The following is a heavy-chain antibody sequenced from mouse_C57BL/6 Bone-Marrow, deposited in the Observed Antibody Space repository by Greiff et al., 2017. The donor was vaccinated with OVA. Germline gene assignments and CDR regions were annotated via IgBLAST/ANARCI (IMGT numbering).Heavy chain of an antibody. V-gene: IGHV5-4*01. CDR2: ISDGGSYT. CDR1: GFTFSSYA. CDR3: ARDLYGYVAWFAY. D-gene: IGHD2-2*01. Sequence: EVKLVESGGGLVKPGGSLKLSCAASGFTFSSYAMSWVRQTPEKRLEWVATISDGGSYTYYPDNVKGRFTISRDNAKNNLYLQMSHLKSEDTAMYYCARDLYGYVAWFAYWGQGTLVTVSA. J-gene: IGHJ3*01.